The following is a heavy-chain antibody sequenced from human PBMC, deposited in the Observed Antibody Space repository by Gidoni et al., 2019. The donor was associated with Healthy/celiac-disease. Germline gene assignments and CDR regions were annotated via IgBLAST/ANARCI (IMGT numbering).Heavy chain of an antibody. V-gene: IGHV3-30*01. CDR3: ARAVVRGVILLSWGMDV. D-gene: IGHD3-10*01. J-gene: IGHJ6*02. CDR2: ISYDGSNK. Sequence: QVQLVESGGGVVQPGRSLRLSCAASGFTFLSYAMHWVPQAPGKGLEWVAVISYDGSNKYYADSVKGRFTISRDNSKNTLYLQMNSLRAEDTAVYYCARAVVRGVILLSWGMDVWGQGTTVTVSS. CDR1: GFTFLSYA.